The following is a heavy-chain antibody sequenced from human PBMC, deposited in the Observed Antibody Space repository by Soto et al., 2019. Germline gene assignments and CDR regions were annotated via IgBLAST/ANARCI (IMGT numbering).Heavy chain of an antibody. CDR2: INQGSSEK. CDR3: ARSVVTPPFDY. D-gene: IGHD2-21*02. V-gene: IGHV3-7*01. CDR1: GFTFNSHW. Sequence: GGSLRLSCAVSGFTFNSHWMSWVRQAPGKGLEWVANINQGSSEKYYVDSVKGRFTISRDNAKNSLYLQMNSLRAEDTAVYYCARSVVTPPFDYWGQGTLVTVSX. J-gene: IGHJ4*02.